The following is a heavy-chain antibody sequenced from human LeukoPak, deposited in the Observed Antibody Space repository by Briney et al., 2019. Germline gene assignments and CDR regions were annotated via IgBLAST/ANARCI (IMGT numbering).Heavy chain of an antibody. D-gene: IGHD3-22*01. CDR1: GGSISSYY. J-gene: IGHJ5*02. Sequence: SETLSLTCTVSGGSISSYYWSWIRQPPGKGLEWIGYIYYSGSTNYNPSLKSRVTISVDTSKNQFSLKLSSVTAADTAVYYCAREFTYYYDSSGHGLDPWGQGTLVTVSS. CDR2: IYYSGST. V-gene: IGHV4-59*01. CDR3: AREFTYYYDSSGHGLDP.